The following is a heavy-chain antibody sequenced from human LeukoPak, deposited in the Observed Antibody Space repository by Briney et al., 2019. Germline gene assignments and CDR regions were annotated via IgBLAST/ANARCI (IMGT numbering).Heavy chain of an antibody. V-gene: IGHV4-34*01. J-gene: IGHJ4*02. CDR2: INHSGST. Sequence: PSETLSLTCAVYGGSFSGYYWSWIRQPPGKGLEWIGEINHSGSTNYNPSLKSRVTISVGTSKNQFSLKLSSVTAADTAVYYCATILWWGRLDYWGQGTLVTVSS. CDR3: ATILWWGRLDY. D-gene: IGHD2-21*02. CDR1: GGSFSGYY.